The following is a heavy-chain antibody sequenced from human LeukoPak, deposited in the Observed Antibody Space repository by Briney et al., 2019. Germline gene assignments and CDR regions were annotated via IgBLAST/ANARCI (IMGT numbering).Heavy chain of an antibody. D-gene: IGHD3-9*01. CDR1: GFTFSSYG. V-gene: IGHV3-30*03. CDR3: ARAQTRYFDWLPYYYYGMDV. CDR2: ISYDGSNK. Sequence: PGRSLRLSCAASGFTFSSYGMHWVRQAPGKGLEWVAVISYDGSNKYYADSVKGRFTISRDNSKNTLYLQMNSLRAEDTAVYYCARAQTRYFDWLPYYYYGMDVWGQGTTVTVSS. J-gene: IGHJ6*02.